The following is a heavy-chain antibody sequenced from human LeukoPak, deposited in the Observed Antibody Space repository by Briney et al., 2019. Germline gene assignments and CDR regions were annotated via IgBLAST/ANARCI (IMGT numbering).Heavy chain of an antibody. CDR1: GYTFTSYD. CDR2: MNPNSGNT. J-gene: IGHJ6*03. CDR3: AKKVEGYYYYYMDV. V-gene: IGHV1-8*01. D-gene: IGHD1-26*01. Sequence: GASVSVSCKASGYTFTSYDINGVRQASGQGLEWRGWMNPNSGNTVYAQKFQGRVTMTRNTSIITAYMELSSLRSEDTAVYYCAKKVEGYYYYYMDVWGKGTTVTISS.